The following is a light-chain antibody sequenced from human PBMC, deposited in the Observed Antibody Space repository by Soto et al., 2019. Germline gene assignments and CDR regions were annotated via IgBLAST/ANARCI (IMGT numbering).Light chain of an antibody. J-gene: IGKJ1*01. CDR1: QSVSNNY. CDR3: HQYGSSPWT. CDR2: GAS. V-gene: IGKV3-20*01. Sequence: EIVLTQSPGTLSLSPGERATLSCRASQSVSNNYLAWYQQKLGQAPRLLIYGASSRATGIPDRFSGSGSGTDFTLTISRLEPEDFAVYYCHQYGSSPWTFGQGTKVDNK.